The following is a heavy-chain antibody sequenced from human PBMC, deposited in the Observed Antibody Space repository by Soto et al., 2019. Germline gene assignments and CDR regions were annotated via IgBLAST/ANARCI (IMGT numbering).Heavy chain of an antibody. CDR3: ARKTDSGGNGEF. V-gene: IGHV3-53*02. Sequence: EVRLVETGGGLIQPGGSLRLSCAVSGFTVSRNYMYWVRQPPGKGLEWVSFIYSGGDTRYADSVRGRFTVSRANSKNTLYLQMNSLRAEDTAVYYCARKTDSGGNGEFWGQGTLVTVSS. CDR2: IYSGGDT. D-gene: IGHD2-15*01. CDR1: GFTVSRNY. J-gene: IGHJ4*02.